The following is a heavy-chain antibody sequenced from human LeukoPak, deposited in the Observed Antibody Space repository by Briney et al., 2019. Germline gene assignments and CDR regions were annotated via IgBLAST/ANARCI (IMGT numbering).Heavy chain of an antibody. Sequence: ASVKVSCKASGYTFTGYYMHWVRQAPGQGLEWMGWINPNSGGTNYAQKFQGRVTMTRDTSISTAYMELSRLRSEDTAVYYCARVAAAGKYYYYGMDVWGQGTTVTVSS. D-gene: IGHD6-13*01. CDR1: GYTFTGYY. V-gene: IGHV1-2*02. CDR3: ARVAAAGKYYYYGMDV. J-gene: IGHJ6*02. CDR2: INPNSGGT.